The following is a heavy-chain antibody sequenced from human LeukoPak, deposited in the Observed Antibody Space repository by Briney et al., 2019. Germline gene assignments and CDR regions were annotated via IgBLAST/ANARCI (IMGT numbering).Heavy chain of an antibody. V-gene: IGHV1-2*06. CDR3: ATNHGLPGSTTFVR. CDR1: GYTFTYYY. CDR2: INPDSGDV. J-gene: IGHJ4*02. D-gene: IGHD2/OR15-2a*01. Sequence: ASVKLSCKASGYTFTYYYIHWVRQAPGQGLEWMGRINPDSGDVNSAQQFQGRVIMPRETSISTAYIELRRLRSEETATYYCATNHGLPGSTTFVRWGRGKLLTVSS.